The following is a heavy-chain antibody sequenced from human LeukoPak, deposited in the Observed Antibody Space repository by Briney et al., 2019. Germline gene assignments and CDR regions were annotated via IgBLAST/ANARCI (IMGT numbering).Heavy chain of an antibody. CDR3: AKRVGATGEFDY. J-gene: IGHJ4*02. Sequence: PGRSLRLSCAASGFTFDDYAMHWVRQAPGKGLEWVSGISWNSGSIGYADSVKGRFTISRDNAKNSLYPQMNSLRAEDMALYYCAKRVGATGEFDYWGQGTLVTVSS. D-gene: IGHD1-26*01. V-gene: IGHV3-9*03. CDR1: GFTFDDYA. CDR2: ISWNSGSI.